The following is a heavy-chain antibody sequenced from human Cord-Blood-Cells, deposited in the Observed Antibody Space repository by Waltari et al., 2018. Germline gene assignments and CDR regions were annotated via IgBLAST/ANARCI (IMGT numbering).Heavy chain of an antibody. CDR3: ARDCDYGDYWYFDL. D-gene: IGHD4-17*01. CDR1: GYTFTGYY. Sequence: QVQLVQSGAEVKKPGASVKVSCKASGYTFTGYYIHWVRQAPGQGLEWMGRINPNSGGTNYAQKFQGRVTMTRDTSISTASMELSRLRSDDTDVYDCARDCDYGDYWYFDLWGRGTLVTVSS. V-gene: IGHV1-2*05. J-gene: IGHJ2*01. CDR2: INPNSGGT.